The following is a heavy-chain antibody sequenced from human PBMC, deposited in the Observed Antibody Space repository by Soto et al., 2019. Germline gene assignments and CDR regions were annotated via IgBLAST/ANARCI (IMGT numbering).Heavy chain of an antibody. Sequence: SETLSLTCAVSGGSISSGGYSWSWIRQPPGKGLEWIGYIYHSGSTYHNPSLKSRVTISVDRSKNQFSLKLSSVTAADTAVYYCARGQGDYWGQGTLVTVSS. CDR3: ARGQGDY. V-gene: IGHV4-30-2*01. CDR1: GGSISSGGYS. J-gene: IGHJ4*02. CDR2: IYHSGST.